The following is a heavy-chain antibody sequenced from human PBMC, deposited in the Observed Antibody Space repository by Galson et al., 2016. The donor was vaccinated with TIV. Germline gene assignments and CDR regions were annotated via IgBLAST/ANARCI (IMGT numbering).Heavy chain of an antibody. CDR2: IKPNRGDT. V-gene: IGHV1-2*02. CDR1: GYTFIGYH. D-gene: IGHD3-9*01. J-gene: IGHJ4*02. CDR3: ARGFGVLTGNYLPKDFDY. Sequence: SVKVSCKASGYTFIGYHVHWVRQAPGQGLEWMGWIKPNRGDTNVAQKFRGRVTMTRDTSIPTAYLELSGLRSDEPAVYYCARGFGVLTGNYLPKDFDYWGQGTLVTVSS.